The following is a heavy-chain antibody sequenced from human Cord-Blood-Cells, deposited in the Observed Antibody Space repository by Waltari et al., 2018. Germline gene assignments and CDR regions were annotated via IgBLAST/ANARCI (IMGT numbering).Heavy chain of an antibody. CDR1: GFTSSHAW. D-gene: IGHD7-27*01. V-gene: IGHV3-15*01. CDR2: IKKTDGGTT. Sequence: EVQLVESGGGVVKPGGFLSLSCAAPGFTSSHAWMNWVRQAPGKGLEWVGRIKKTDGGTTDYAAPVKGRFTISRDDSKNTLYLQMNSLKTEDTAVYYCTTAGDRGYWGQGTLVTVSS. CDR3: TTAGDRGY. J-gene: IGHJ4*02.